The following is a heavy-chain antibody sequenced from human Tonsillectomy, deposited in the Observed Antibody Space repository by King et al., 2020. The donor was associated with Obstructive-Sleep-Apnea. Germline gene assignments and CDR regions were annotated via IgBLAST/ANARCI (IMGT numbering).Heavy chain of an antibody. Sequence: VQLVESGAEVKKPGASVKVSCKACGYTFTAYYIHWVRQAPGQGLEWMGWISPNSGAPKYAQKFQDRVTMTRDTSISTAYMDLSRLRSDDTAIYFCARDMSAYDSTSPAYWGQGTLVTVSS. CDR1: GYTFTAYY. J-gene: IGHJ4*02. CDR2: ISPNSGAP. CDR3: ARDMSAYDSTSPAY. V-gene: IGHV1-2*02. D-gene: IGHD3-10*01.